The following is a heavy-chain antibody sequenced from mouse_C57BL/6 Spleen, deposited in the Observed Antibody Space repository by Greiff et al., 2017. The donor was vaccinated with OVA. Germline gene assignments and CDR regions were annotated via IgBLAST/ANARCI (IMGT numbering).Heavy chain of an antibody. D-gene: IGHD3-2*02. Sequence: QVQLQQSGAELMKPGASVKLSCKAPGYTFTGSWIEWVTPRPGHGLEWIGEILPGSGSTNYNEKFKGKATFTADTSSNTAYMQRSSLTTEDAAIYYCASTAHNFDYWGQGTTLTVSS. J-gene: IGHJ2*01. V-gene: IGHV1-9*01. CDR1: GYTFTGSW. CDR3: ASTAHNFDY. CDR2: ILPGSGST.